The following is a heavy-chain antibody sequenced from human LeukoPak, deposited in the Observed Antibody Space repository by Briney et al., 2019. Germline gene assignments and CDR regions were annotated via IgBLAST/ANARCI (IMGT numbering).Heavy chain of an antibody. D-gene: IGHD3-22*01. V-gene: IGHV4-34*01. CDR3: ARGLYYYDSSGYFDY. J-gene: IGHJ4*02. CDR1: GGSFSGYY. CDR2: INHSGST. Sequence: SETLSLTCAVYGGSFSGYYWSWIRQPPGKGLEWIGEINHSGSTNYNPSLKSRVTISVDTSKNQFSLKLSSVTAADTAVYYCARGLYYYDSSGYFDYWGQGTLVTVSS.